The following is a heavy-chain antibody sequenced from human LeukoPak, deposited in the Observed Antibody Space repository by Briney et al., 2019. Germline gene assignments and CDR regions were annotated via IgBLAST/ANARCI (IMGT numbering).Heavy chain of an antibody. Sequence: SETLSLTCAVYGGSFSGYYWSWIRQPPGKGLEWIGEINHSGSTNYNPSLKSRVTISVDKSKNQFSLKLSSVTAADTAVYYCAREGKNDSSGYYYWGQGTLDTVSS. J-gene: IGHJ4*02. CDR1: GGSFSGYY. D-gene: IGHD3-22*01. CDR2: INHSGST. CDR3: AREGKNDSSGYYY. V-gene: IGHV4-34*01.